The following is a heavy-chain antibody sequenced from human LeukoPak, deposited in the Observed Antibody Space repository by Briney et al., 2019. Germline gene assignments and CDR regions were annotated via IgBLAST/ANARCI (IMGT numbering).Heavy chain of an antibody. CDR2: IIPIFGTA. J-gene: IGHJ4*02. D-gene: IGHD3-22*01. V-gene: IGHV1-69*13. CDR1: GGTFNRYA. Sequence: SVKVSCKASGGTFNRYAISWVRQAPGQGLEWMGGIIPIFGTANYAQKFQGRVTITADESSSTAYMELSSLRSEDTAVYYCARDASIYDSGAYYYLWWGQGTLVTVSS. CDR3: ARDASIYDSGAYYYLW.